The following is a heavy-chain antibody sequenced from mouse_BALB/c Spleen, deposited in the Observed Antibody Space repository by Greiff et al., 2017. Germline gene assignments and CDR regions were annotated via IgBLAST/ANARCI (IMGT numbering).Heavy chain of an antibody. CDR2: INPSSGYT. CDR1: GYTFTSYT. CDR3: AKGDYYGSFAY. J-gene: IGHJ3*01. Sequence: VQLQQSAAELARPGASVKMSCKASGYTFTSYTMHWVKQRPGQGLEWIGYINPSSGYTEYNQKFKDKTTLTADKSSSTAYMQLSSLTSEDSAVYYCAKGDYYGSFAYWGQGTLVTVSA. D-gene: IGHD1-1*01. V-gene: IGHV1-4*02.